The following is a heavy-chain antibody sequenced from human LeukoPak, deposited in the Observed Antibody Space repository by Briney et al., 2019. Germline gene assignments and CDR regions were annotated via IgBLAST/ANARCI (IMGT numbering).Heavy chain of an antibody. D-gene: IGHD2-15*01. Sequence: PGGSLRLSCVASGFTFSDYWMHWVRQAPGKGLVWLSRINSEGSSVSYADSVKGRITISRDNAKNTLYLQMSSLREEDTAVYFCARAGWDLLPPYYYYGLDVWGQGTTVTVSS. CDR3: ARAGWDLLPPYYYYGLDV. CDR2: INSEGSSV. CDR1: GFTFSDYW. V-gene: IGHV3-74*01. J-gene: IGHJ6*02.